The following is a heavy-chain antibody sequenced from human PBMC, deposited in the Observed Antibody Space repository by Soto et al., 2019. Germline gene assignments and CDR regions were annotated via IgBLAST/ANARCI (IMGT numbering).Heavy chain of an antibody. D-gene: IGHD3-22*01. Sequence: QVQLVQSGSELKEPGASVKVSCKASGYTFTGYSINWVRHAPGQGLEWMGWIATNTGNPTYAQGFTGRFVFSLDTSVTTAYLQIYSLKAEDTAVYYCARHSSTALFDYWGQGTLVTASS. CDR2: IATNTGNP. V-gene: IGHV7-4-1*01. CDR3: ARHSSTALFDY. CDR1: GYTFTGYS. J-gene: IGHJ4*02.